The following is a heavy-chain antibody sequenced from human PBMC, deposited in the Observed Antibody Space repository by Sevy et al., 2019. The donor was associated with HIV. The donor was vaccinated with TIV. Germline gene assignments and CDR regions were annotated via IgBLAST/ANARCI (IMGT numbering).Heavy chain of an antibody. CDR3: AGESAGGRGYS. D-gene: IGHD3-10*01. Sequence: SETLSLTCTVSGGSITSLYWNWIRQPPGKGLEWIANIYYNGHINYNPSLKSRVTLSLDTSKNQFSRRLSSVTAADTAMYYCAGESAGGRGYSWGQGTLVTVSS. J-gene: IGHJ4*02. CDR2: IYYNGHI. CDR1: GGSITSLY. V-gene: IGHV4-59*08.